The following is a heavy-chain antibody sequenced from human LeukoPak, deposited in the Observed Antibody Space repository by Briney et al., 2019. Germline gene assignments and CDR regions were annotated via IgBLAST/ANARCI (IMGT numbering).Heavy chain of an antibody. CDR2: ISAYNGNT. V-gene: IGHV1-18*01. D-gene: IGHD4-17*01. CDR3: ARGNMTTVTPFQH. Sequence: ASVNVSCKASGYTFTSYGISWVRQAPGQGLEWMGWISAYNGNTNYAQKLQGRVTMTTGTSTSTAYMELRSLRSEDTAVYYCARGNMTTVTPFQHWGQGTLVTVSS. J-gene: IGHJ1*01. CDR1: GYTFTSYG.